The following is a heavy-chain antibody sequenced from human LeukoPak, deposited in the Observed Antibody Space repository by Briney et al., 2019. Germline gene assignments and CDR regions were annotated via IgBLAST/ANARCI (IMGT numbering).Heavy chain of an antibody. V-gene: IGHV3-23*01. CDR3: AKGGFSSWYVDYFDY. Sequence: GGSLRLSCAASGFTFSNYAMSWVRQAPGKGLEWVSAISGSGDTTYYADSVKGRFTISRDTSKNTLYLQMNSLRAEDTAVYYCAKGGFSSWYVDYFDYWGQGTLVTVSS. CDR2: ISGSGDTT. CDR1: GFTFSNYA. D-gene: IGHD6-13*01. J-gene: IGHJ4*02.